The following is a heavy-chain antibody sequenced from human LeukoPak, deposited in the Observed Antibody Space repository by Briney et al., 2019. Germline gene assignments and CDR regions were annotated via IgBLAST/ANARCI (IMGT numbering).Heavy chain of an antibody. V-gene: IGHV4-31*03. J-gene: IGHJ3*02. CDR2: ISHSGYS. CDR1: GGSISSGGYY. CDR3: AKFGSDAFDI. D-gene: IGHD3-10*01. Sequence: SETLSLTCSVSGGSISSGGYYWNWVRQLPEKGLEWLGYISHSGYSYYTPSLKSRLTISMETSKNQFSLKLTSVTAADTAVYYCAKFGSDAFDIWGQGTMVTVSS.